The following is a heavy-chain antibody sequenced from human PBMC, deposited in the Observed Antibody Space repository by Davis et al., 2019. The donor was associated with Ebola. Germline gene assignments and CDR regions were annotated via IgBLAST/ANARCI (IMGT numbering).Heavy chain of an antibody. V-gene: IGHV1-18*01. CDR3: ARCFPDQWLGYYYYYGMDV. CDR2: ISAYNGNT. J-gene: IGHJ6*02. CDR1: GYTFTSYG. Sequence: ASVKVSCKASGYTFTSYGISWVRQAPGQGLEWMGWISAYNGNTNYAQKLQGRVTMTTDTSTSTAYMELRSLRSDDTAVYYCARCFPDQWLGYYYYYGMDVWGQGTTVTVSS. D-gene: IGHD6-19*01.